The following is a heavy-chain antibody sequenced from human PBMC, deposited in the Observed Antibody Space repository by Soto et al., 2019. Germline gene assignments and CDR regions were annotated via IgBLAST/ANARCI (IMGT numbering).Heavy chain of an antibody. Sequence: PGGSLRLSCAASGFSVTSNYMTWVRQAPGKGLECVSVIYAGGNTYYPDSVKGRFTISSDNSKNTLFLQMNNLGAEDTAVYYCARVTTFYDILTSSYALNYFDYWGQGTRVTVSS. D-gene: IGHD3-9*01. CDR1: GFSVTSNY. CDR3: ARVTTFYDILTSSYALNYFDY. J-gene: IGHJ4*02. V-gene: IGHV3-53*01. CDR2: IYAGGNT.